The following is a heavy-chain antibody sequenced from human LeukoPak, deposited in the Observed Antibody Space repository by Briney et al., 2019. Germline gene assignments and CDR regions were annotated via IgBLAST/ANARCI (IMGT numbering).Heavy chain of an antibody. V-gene: IGHV4-59*01. D-gene: IGHD3-16*01. CDR2: IYYSGST. CDR1: GGSISSYY. J-gene: IGHJ5*02. CDR3: ARDLGGVEANWFDP. Sequence: SETLSLTCTVSGGSISSYYWSWIRQPPGKGLEWIGYIYYSGSTNYNPSLKSRVTISVDTSNNQFSLKLSSVTAADTAVYYCARDLGGVEANWFDPWGQGTLVTVSS.